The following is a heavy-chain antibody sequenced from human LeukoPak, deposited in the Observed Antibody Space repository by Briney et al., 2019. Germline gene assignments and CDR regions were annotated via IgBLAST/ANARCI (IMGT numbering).Heavy chain of an antibody. CDR3: GGIAVAGTGKFDY. CDR2: ISGDGGST. Sequence: GGSLRLSCAASGFTFDDYAMHWVRQAPGKDLEWVSLISGDGGSTYYADSVKGRFTISRDNSKNSLYLQMNSLRTEDTALYYCGGIAVAGTGKFDYWGQGTLVTVSS. J-gene: IGHJ4*02. D-gene: IGHD6-19*01. CDR1: GFTFDDYA. V-gene: IGHV3-43*02.